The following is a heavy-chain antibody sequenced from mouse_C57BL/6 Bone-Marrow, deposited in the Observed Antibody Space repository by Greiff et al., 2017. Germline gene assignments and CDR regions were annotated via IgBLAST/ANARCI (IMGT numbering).Heavy chain of an antibody. J-gene: IGHJ2*01. CDR3: TTPPYLGFDC. Sequence: EVMLVESGAELVRPGASVKLSCTASGFNIKDDYMHWVKQRPEQGLEWIGWIDPENGDTEYASKFQGKATITADTSSNTAYLQLSSLTSEDTAVYYCTTPPYLGFDCWGQGTTLTVSS. V-gene: IGHV14-4*01. CDR1: GFNIKDDY. CDR2: IDPENGDT. D-gene: IGHD4-1*01.